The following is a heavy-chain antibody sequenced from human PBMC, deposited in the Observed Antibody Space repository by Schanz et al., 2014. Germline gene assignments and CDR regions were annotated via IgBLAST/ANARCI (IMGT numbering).Heavy chain of an antibody. CDR3: ARDGVDAAAGGNY. Sequence: QVQLVQSGAEVKKPGASVKVSCKASGYTLSAYSLHWVRQAPGQGLEWMGRIIPILGIANYAQKFQGRLTITADKSTSTAYMELSSLRSEDTAVYYCARDGVDAAAGGNYWGQGTLVTVSS. CDR1: GYTLSAYS. V-gene: IGHV1-69*04. D-gene: IGHD6-13*01. CDR2: IIPILGIA. J-gene: IGHJ4*02.